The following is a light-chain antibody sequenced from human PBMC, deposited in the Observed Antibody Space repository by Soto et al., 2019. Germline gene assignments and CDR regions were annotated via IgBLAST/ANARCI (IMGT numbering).Light chain of an antibody. J-gene: IGKJ1*01. Sequence: EIVLTQSPCTLSLSPGERATLSCRASQSVSSSYLAWHQQKPGQAPRLLIYGASSRATGIPERFSGSWSGTDFTLTISRQEAEYFAVYYCQQYGTSATFGQGTKVEIK. CDR2: GAS. CDR3: QQYGTSAT. CDR1: QSVSSSY. V-gene: IGKV3-20*01.